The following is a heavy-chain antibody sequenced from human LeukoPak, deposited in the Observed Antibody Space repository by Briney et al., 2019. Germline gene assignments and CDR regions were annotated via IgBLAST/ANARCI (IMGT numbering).Heavy chain of an antibody. CDR3: ARVIVVATNYYGMDV. CDR2: ISAYNGNT. CDR1: GYTFTSYG. Sequence: ASVKVSCKASGYTFTSYGISWVRQAPGQGLEWMGWISAYNGNTNCAQKLQGRVTMTTDTSTSTAYMELRSLRSDDTAVYYCARVIVVATNYYGMDVWGQGTTVTASS. J-gene: IGHJ6*02. V-gene: IGHV1-18*01. D-gene: IGHD2-15*01.